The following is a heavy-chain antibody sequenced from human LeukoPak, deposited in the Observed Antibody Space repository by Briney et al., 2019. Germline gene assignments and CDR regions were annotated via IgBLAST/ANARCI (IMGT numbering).Heavy chain of an antibody. CDR3: ARGDGYNSFGPRTFDY. Sequence: GSSVKVSCKASGGTFSSYAISWVRQAPGPGLEWMGGIIPIFGTANYAQKFQGRVTITADESTSTAYMELSSLRSEDTAVYYCARGDGYNSFGPRTFDYWGQGTLVTVSS. J-gene: IGHJ4*02. V-gene: IGHV1-69*01. CDR2: IIPIFGTA. CDR1: GGTFSSYA. D-gene: IGHD5-24*01.